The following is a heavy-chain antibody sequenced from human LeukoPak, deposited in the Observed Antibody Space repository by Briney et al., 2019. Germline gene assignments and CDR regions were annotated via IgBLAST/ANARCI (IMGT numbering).Heavy chain of an antibody. D-gene: IGHD1-26*01. J-gene: IGHJ4*02. CDR2: ISSSSSYI. Sequence: GGSLRLSCAASGFTFSSYSMNWVRQAPGKGLEWVSSISSSSSYIYYADSVKGRFTISRDNAENSLYLQMNSLRAEDTAVYYCAMGPSVRHFPLDYWGQETLVTVSS. CDR3: AMGPSVRHFPLDY. V-gene: IGHV3-21*01. CDR1: GFTFSSYS.